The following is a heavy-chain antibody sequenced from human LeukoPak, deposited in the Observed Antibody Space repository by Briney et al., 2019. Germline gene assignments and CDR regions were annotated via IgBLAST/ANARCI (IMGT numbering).Heavy chain of an antibody. J-gene: IGHJ3*02. CDR3: ARDSSTGAFDI. Sequence: PGGSLRLSCAASGFTFSSYAMHWVRQAPGKGLEWVAVISYDGSNKYYADSAKGRFTISRDNSKNTLYLQMNSLRAEDTAVYYCARDSSTGAFDIWGQGTMVTVSS. V-gene: IGHV3-30*04. D-gene: IGHD1-14*01. CDR2: ISYDGSNK. CDR1: GFTFSSYA.